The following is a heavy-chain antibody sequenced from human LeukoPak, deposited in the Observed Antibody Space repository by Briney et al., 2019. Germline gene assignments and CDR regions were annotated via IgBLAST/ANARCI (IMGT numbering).Heavy chain of an antibody. V-gene: IGHV4-31*03. CDR2: IYYSGGT. J-gene: IGHJ3*02. CDR1: GGSISSGGYY. D-gene: IGHD3-16*02. CDR3: ARVTPKYYDYVWGSYRYVHAFDI. Sequence: SETLSLTCTVSGGSISSGGYYWSWIRQHPGKGLEWIGYIYYSGGTYYNPSLKSRVTISVDTSKNQFSLKLSSVTAADTAVYYCARVTPKYYDYVWGSYRYVHAFDIWGQGTMVTVSS.